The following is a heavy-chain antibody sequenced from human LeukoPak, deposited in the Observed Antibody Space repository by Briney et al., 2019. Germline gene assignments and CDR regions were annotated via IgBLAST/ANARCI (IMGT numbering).Heavy chain of an antibody. D-gene: IGHD6-13*01. V-gene: IGHV3-23*01. J-gene: IGHJ4*02. CDR3: AKDSKVAAAGTRLGY. CDR1: GFTFSSNA. Sequence: GGSLRLSCAASGFTFSSNAMSWVRQAPGKGLEWVSAISGSGGSTYYADSVKGRFTISRDNSKNTLYLQMNSLRAEDTAVYYCAKDSKVAAAGTRLGYWGQGTLVTVSS. CDR2: ISGSGGST.